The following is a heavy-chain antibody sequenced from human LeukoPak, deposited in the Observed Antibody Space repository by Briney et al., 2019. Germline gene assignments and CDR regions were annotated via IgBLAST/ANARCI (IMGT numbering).Heavy chain of an antibody. V-gene: IGHV1-18*01. Sequence: ASVKVSCKSSGYTFTSYGISWVRQPPGQGLEWMGWISAYNGNTNYAQKLQGRVTMTTATSTSTAYMELRSLRSDDTAVYYCARDGKVTTLLGCMDVWGQGTTVTVSS. CDR3: ARDGKVTTLLGCMDV. D-gene: IGHD4-17*01. CDR1: GYTFTSYG. J-gene: IGHJ6*02. CDR2: ISAYNGNT.